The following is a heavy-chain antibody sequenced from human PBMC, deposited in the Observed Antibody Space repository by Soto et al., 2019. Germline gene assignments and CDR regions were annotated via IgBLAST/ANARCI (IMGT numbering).Heavy chain of an antibody. CDR3: ARVQVV. J-gene: IGHJ6*02. V-gene: IGHV4-30-2*01. Sequence: QLQLQESGSGLVKPSQTLSLTCAVSGGSISSGGYSWSWIRQPPGKDLEWIGYIYHSGGTYYIPCLMCGVTVAVDSSKNHGSVMASLVAAADTAVYDCARVQVVWGQGTTVTVS. CDR1: GGSISSGGYS. CDR2: IYHSGGT.